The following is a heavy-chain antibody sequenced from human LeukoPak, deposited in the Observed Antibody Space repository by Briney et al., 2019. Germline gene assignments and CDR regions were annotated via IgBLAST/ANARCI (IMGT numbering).Heavy chain of an antibody. CDR3: ARALLLWFGESPDAFDI. J-gene: IGHJ3*02. CDR1: GFNLEDFG. CDR2: INWNGGRK. Sequence: PGGSLRLSCVASGFNLEDFGMSWVRQAPGKGLEWVSDINWNGGRKGYVDSVKGRFTISRDNAKNSLYLQMNSLRAEDTAVYYCARALLLWFGESPDAFDIWGQGTMVTVSS. V-gene: IGHV3-20*04. D-gene: IGHD3-10*01.